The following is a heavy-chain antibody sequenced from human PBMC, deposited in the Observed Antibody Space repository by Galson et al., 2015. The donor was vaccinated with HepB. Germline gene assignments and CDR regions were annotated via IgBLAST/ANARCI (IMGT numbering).Heavy chain of an antibody. CDR2: ISRGGDTS. Sequence: SLRLSCAACGFTFTSYDMSWVRQAPGKGLECVSAISRGGDTSDYADSVKGRFTVSRDSSTNTLYLQMNGLRADDTAIYYCVRGTTAPDYWGQGTLVTVSS. V-gene: IGHV3-23*01. J-gene: IGHJ4*02. CDR1: GFTFTSYD. CDR3: VRGTTAPDY. D-gene: IGHD2/OR15-2a*01.